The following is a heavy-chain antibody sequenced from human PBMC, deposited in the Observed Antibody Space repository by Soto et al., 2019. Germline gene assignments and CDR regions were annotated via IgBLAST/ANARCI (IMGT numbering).Heavy chain of an antibody. Sequence: EVQLLESGGGLVQPGGSLRLSCAASGFTFSSYAMSWVRQAPGKGLEWVSAISGSGGSTYYADSVKGRFTISRDNSKNTLYLQMNSLRAEDTAVYYCAKDEGQGYYDSSGYADWYFDLWGRGTLVTVSS. CDR2: ISGSGGST. J-gene: IGHJ2*01. D-gene: IGHD3-22*01. CDR3: AKDEGQGYYDSSGYADWYFDL. V-gene: IGHV3-23*01. CDR1: GFTFSSYA.